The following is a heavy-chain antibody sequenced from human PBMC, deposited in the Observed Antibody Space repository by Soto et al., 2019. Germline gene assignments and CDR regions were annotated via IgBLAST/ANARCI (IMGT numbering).Heavy chain of an antibody. CDR1: GFTFSSYS. J-gene: IGHJ5*02. D-gene: IGHD4-17*01. CDR2: ISSSSTI. V-gene: IGHV3-48*01. Sequence: GVSLRLSCAASGFTFSSYSMNWVRQAPGKGLEWVSYISSSSTIYYADSVKGRFTISRDNAKNSLYLQMNSLRAEDTAVYYCAREADYVNWFDPWGQGTLVTVSS. CDR3: AREADYVNWFDP.